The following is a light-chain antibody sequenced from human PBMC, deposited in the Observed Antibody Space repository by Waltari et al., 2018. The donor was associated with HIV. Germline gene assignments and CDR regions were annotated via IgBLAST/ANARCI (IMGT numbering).Light chain of an antibody. CDR1: SSDVGSYNY. CDR2: DVS. J-gene: IGLJ1*01. V-gene: IGLV2-23*02. CDR3: CSYAGSNTYL. Sequence: QSALTQPASVSGFPGQSITISCTGSSSDVGSYNYVSWYQQHPGKAPKLLIYDVSKRPSGVSNRFSGSKSVNTASLTISGLQAEDEADYYCCSYAGSNTYLFGTGTEVTVL.